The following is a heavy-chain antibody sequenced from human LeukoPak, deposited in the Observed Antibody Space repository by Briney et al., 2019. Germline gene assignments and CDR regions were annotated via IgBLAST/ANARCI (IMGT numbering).Heavy chain of an antibody. CDR1: GFTFSDYT. CDR3: ARDRLPTAVAGGHWFDP. Sequence: GRSLRLSCVASGFTFSDYTLTWVRQAPGKELEWVSIVSYDGRHKRCASSVEGRFTISRDNSDNTLYLEVSSLRPDDTAAYFCARDRLPTAVAGGHWFDPWGQGTLVTVSS. V-gene: IGHV3-30*04. CDR2: VSYDGRHK. J-gene: IGHJ5*02. D-gene: IGHD6-19*01.